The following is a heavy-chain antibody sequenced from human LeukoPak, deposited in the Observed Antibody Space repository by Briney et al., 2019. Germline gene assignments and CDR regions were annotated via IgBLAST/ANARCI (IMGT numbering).Heavy chain of an antibody. V-gene: IGHV3-30*18. D-gene: IGHD3-10*01. Sequence: PGRSLRLSCAASGFTFSSYGMHWVCQAPGKGLEWVAVISYDGSNKYDADSVKGRFTISRDNSKNTLYLQMNKLRVEDTAVYYCAKSSLRGHSLWYFDLWGRGTPVTVSS. CDR3: AKSSLRGHSLWYFDL. CDR1: GFTFSSYG. CDR2: ISYDGSNK. J-gene: IGHJ2*01.